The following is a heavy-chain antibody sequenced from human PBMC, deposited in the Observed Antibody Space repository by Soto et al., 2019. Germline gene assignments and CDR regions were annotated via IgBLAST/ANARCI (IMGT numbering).Heavy chain of an antibody. Sequence: EVQLLESGGGLVQPGGSLRLSCAASGFTFSSYAMSWVRQAPGKGLEWVSSISSSSSYIYYADSVKGRFTISRDNAKNSLYLQMNSLRAEDTAVYYCASDGDCTNGVCYKGDYWGQGTLVTVSS. V-gene: IGHV3-21*01. CDR3: ASDGDCTNGVCYKGDY. J-gene: IGHJ4*02. CDR1: GFTFSSYA. D-gene: IGHD2-8*01. CDR2: ISSSSSYI.